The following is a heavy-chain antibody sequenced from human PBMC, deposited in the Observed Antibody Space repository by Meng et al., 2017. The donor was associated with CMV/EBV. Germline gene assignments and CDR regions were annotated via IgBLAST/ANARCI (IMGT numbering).Heavy chain of an antibody. CDR2: IIPIFGTA. CDR3: ARARGRVVVVAPFDY. Sequence: QGRSVESGGGVEKPGSSVKVSCKASGGTFISYAISWVRQAPGQGLEWMGGIIPIFGTANYAQKFQGRVTITADESTSTAYMELSSLRSEDTAVYYCARARGRVVVVAPFDYWGQGTLVTVSS. D-gene: IGHD2-15*01. J-gene: IGHJ4*02. CDR1: GGTFISYA. V-gene: IGHV1-69*01.